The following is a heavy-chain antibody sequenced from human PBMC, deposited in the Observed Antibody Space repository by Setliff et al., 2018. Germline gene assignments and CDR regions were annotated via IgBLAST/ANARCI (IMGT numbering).Heavy chain of an antibody. J-gene: IGHJ6*03. CDR2: IYYGGTT. V-gene: IGHV4-59*08. Sequence: SETLSLTCSVSGASITDSYWNWIRQPPGKGLEWIGYIYYGGTTNYNPSLKSRVSISVDTSKNQFSLRLTSVTAADTAVYYCARHVGTRSRGYNYYYYFMDVWGKGTTVTVS. CDR3: ARHVGTRSRGYNYYYYFMDV. CDR1: GASITDSY. D-gene: IGHD3-10*01.